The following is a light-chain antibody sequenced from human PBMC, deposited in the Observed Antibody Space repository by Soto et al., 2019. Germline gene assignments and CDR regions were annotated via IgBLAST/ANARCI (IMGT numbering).Light chain of an antibody. CDR2: VAS. CDR3: LQDNEYPIT. V-gene: IGKV1-6*01. CDR1: QTISNF. Sequence: IQLTQSPSSLSASIGDRVTISCRASQTISNFLNWYQQRPGTAPKLLIHVASTLQTGVPSRFSGSGSGRDFTLTISSLQPEDFATYYCLQDNEYPITFGQGTRLEIK. J-gene: IGKJ5*01.